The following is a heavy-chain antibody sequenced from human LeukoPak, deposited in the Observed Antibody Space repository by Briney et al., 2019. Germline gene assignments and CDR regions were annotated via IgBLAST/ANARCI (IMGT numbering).Heavy chain of an antibody. V-gene: IGHV3-30*03. Sequence: PGGSLRLSCAASGFTFSRYVMHWARQAPGKGLEWVALITSDGKYKYYADSVKGRFTISRDNPKNTLYLQMNSLRSEDTAVYYCARDWSTSGWTTPDYWGLGTLVTVSS. CDR3: ARDWSTSGWTTPDY. CDR2: ITSDGKYK. CDR1: GFTFSRYV. J-gene: IGHJ4*02. D-gene: IGHD6-19*01.